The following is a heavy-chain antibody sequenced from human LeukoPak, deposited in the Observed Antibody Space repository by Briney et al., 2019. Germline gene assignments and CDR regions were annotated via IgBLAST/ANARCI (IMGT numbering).Heavy chain of an antibody. D-gene: IGHD3-22*01. CDR1: GYTFTSYD. J-gene: IGHJ6*02. V-gene: IGHV1-8*01. Sequence: ASVKVSCKASGYTFTSYDINWVRQATGRGLEWMGWMNPNSGNTGYAQKFQGRVTMTRNTSISTAYMELSSLRSEDTAVYYCARPTYYYDSSGYYYQFDPQYYYYYGMDVWGQGTTVTVSS. CDR2: MNPNSGNT. CDR3: ARPTYYYDSSGYYYQFDPQYYYYYGMDV.